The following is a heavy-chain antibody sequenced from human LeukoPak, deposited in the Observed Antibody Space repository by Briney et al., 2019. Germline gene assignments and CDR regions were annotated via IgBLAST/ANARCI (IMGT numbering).Heavy chain of an antibody. Sequence: ASVKVSCKASGYSFTSYGISWVRQAPGQGLEWMGWISAYNGNTNYAQNFQGRVTMTTDTSTSTAYMELRSLRSDDTAVYYCARGGGEGYFDWLLPPDYWGQGTLVTVSS. V-gene: IGHV1-18*01. CDR2: ISAYNGNT. CDR1: GYSFTSYG. D-gene: IGHD3-9*01. J-gene: IGHJ4*02. CDR3: ARGGGEGYFDWLLPPDY.